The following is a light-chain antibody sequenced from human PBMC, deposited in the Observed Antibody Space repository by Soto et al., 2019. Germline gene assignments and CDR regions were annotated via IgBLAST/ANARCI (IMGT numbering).Light chain of an antibody. J-gene: IGKJ1*01. CDR1: QSISSW. V-gene: IGKV1-27*01. Sequence: DFPNSQSPSPPSAYVCDRVTITCRASQSISSWLAWYQQKPGKVPKLLIYAASTLQSGVPSRFSGSGSGTDFTLTISSLQPEDVATYYCQKYNSAPPWTFGQGTKV. CDR3: QKYNSAPPWT. CDR2: AAS.